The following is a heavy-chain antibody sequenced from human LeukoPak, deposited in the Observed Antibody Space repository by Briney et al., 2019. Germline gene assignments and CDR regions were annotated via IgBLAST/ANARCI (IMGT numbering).Heavy chain of an antibody. CDR3: ARASKAYSSFDY. D-gene: IGHD5-18*01. CDR2: IYYSGST. V-gene: IGHV4-59*01. J-gene: IGHJ4*02. Sequence: SETPSLTCTVSVGSLSSYYWSWIRQPPGRGLEWIGYIYYSGSTNYNPSLKSRVTISVDTSKNQFSLKLSSVTAADTAVYYCARASKAYSSFDYWGQGTLVTVSS. CDR1: VGSLSSYY.